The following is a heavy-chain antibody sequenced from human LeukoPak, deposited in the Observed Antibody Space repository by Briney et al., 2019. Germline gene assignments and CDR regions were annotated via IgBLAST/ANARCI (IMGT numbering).Heavy chain of an antibody. CDR3: ARGPGDYMDY. J-gene: IGHJ4*02. V-gene: IGHV4-39*07. CDR1: GGSISSSSYY. CDR2: IYYSGST. Sequence: PSETLSLTCTVSGGSISSSSYYWGWIRQPPGKGLEWIGSIYYSGSTYYNPSLKSRVTISVDTSKNQFSLKLSSVTAADTAVYYCARGPGDYMDYWGQGTLVTVSS.